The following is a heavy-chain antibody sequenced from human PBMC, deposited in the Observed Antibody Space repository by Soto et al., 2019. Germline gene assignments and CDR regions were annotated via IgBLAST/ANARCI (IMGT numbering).Heavy chain of an antibody. V-gene: IGHV4-59*08. J-gene: IGHJ6*02. CDR1: GGSISSDY. CDR3: AILSKVYGTDV. CDR2: VYYSGST. Sequence: QVQLQESGPGLVKPSETLSLTCTVSGGSISSDYWSWIRQPPGKGLEWIGYVYYSGSTNYNPSLKSRVTISVDTSKNQFSLKLSSVTAADTAVYYCAILSKVYGTDVWGQGTTVIVSS.